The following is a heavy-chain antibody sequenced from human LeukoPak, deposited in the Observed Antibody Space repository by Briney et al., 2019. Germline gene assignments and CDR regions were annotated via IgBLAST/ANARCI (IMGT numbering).Heavy chain of an antibody. CDR3: ARRMRATLGGIDAFDI. CDR1: GGSISSSSYY. Sequence: SETLSLTCTVSGGSISSSSYYWGWIRQPPGKGLEWIGRINYSGSTYYNPSLKSRVTMSVDTPKNLFSLKLSSVTAADTAVFSCARRMRATLGGIDAFDIWGQGTMVTVSS. D-gene: IGHD1-26*01. V-gene: IGHV4-39*07. CDR2: INYSGST. J-gene: IGHJ3*02.